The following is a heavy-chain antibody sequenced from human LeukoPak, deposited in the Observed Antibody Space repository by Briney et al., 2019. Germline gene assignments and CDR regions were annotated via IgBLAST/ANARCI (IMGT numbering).Heavy chain of an antibody. CDR1: GYTLTELS. D-gene: IGHD2-2*02. V-gene: IGHV1-24*01. Sequence: GASVKVSCKVSGYTLTELSMHWVRQAPGKGLEWMGGFDPEDGETIYAQKFQGRVTMTEDTSTDTAYMELSSLRSEDTAVYYCATALPYCSSTSCYKGRLLYYYMDVWGKGTTVTVSS. J-gene: IGHJ6*03. CDR3: ATALPYCSSTSCYKGRLLYYYMDV. CDR2: FDPEDGET.